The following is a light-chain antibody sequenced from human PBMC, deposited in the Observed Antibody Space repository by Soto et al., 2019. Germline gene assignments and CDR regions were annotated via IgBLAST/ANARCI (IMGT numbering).Light chain of an antibody. Sequence: EIVMTQSPATLSVSPGDGATLSCRASQSVDSNLAWNQQKPGQTPRLLIYGASTRPTGIPARFSGSGSGTEFTLTISSLQSEDFAVYYCQQYNDWPLTFGGGTKVEIK. CDR2: GAS. CDR3: QQYNDWPLT. J-gene: IGKJ4*01. V-gene: IGKV3D-15*01. CDR1: QSVDSN.